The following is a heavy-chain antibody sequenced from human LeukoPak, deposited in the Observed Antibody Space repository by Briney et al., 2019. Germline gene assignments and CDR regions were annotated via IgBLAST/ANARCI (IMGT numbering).Heavy chain of an antibody. CDR2: IYHSGRT. CDR1: GYSISSGYY. V-gene: IGHV4-38-2*02. CDR3: ARGPGSLYYDFWSGYYTAPAMDV. Sequence: SETLSLTCTVSGYSISSGYYWGWIRQPPGKRLDWIGSIYHSGRTYYTPSLKSRVTISVDTSKNQFSLKLSSVTAADTAVYYCARGPGSLYYDFWSGYYTAPAMDVWGKGTTVTVSS. J-gene: IGHJ6*03. D-gene: IGHD3-3*01.